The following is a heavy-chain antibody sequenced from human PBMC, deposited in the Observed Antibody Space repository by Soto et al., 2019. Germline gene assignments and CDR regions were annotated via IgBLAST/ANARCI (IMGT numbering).Heavy chain of an antibody. J-gene: IGHJ6*03. CDR1: GGSISSSSYY. Sequence: QLQLQESGPGLVKPSETLSLTCTVSGGSISSSSYYWGWIRQPPGKGLECIGSIYYSGSTYYNPSLKSRVTIYVDTSKNQVSLKLRSVTAADTAVYYCARQGGYCSSTCCYVGYYYYYMDVLCKGTTVTVSS. V-gene: IGHV4-39*01. D-gene: IGHD2-2*01. CDR3: ARQGGYCSSTCCYVGYYYYYMDV. CDR2: IYYSGST.